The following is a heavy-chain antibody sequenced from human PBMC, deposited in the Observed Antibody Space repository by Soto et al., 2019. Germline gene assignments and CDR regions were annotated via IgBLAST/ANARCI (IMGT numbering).Heavy chain of an antibody. V-gene: IGHV3-30-3*01. CDR2: ISYDGSNK. CDR1: GFTFSSYA. CDR3: ARGYAAAAALEG. D-gene: IGHD6-13*01. J-gene: IGHJ4*02. Sequence: GGSLRLSCAASGFTFSSYAMHRVRQAPGKGLEWVAVISYDGSNKYYADSVKGRFTISRDNSKNTLYLQMNSLRAEDTAVYYCARGYAAAAALEGWGQGTLVTVSS.